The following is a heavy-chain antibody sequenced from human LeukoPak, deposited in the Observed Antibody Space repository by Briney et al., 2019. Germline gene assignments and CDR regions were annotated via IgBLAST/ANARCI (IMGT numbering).Heavy chain of an antibody. V-gene: IGHV1-3*01. CDR1: GYTFTSYA. J-gene: IGHJ6*04. D-gene: IGHD3-9*01. Sequence: ASVKVSCKASGYTFTSYAMHWVRQAPGQTLEWMGWINAGYGNTKYSQKFQGRVTITRDTSASTAYMELSSLRSEDTAVYYCASGILTGYPKYYYYGMDVWGKGTTVTVSS. CDR2: INAGYGNT. CDR3: ASGILTGYPKYYYYGMDV.